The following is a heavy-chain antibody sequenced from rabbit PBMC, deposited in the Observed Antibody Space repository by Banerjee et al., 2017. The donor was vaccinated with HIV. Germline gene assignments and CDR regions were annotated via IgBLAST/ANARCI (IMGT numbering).Heavy chain of an antibody. CDR2: INSSSGNT. CDR3: ARDAGSGAYIDGYFNL. J-gene: IGHJ4*01. CDR1: GFSFSNKYV. D-gene: IGHD8-1*01. V-gene: IGHV1S45*01. Sequence: QQQLEESGGGLVKPEGSLTLSCTASGFSFSNKYVMCWVRQAPGKGLEWIACINSSSGNTVYATWAKGRFTISKTSSTTVTLQMTSLTAADTATYFCARDAGSGAYIDGYFNLWGQGTLVTVS.